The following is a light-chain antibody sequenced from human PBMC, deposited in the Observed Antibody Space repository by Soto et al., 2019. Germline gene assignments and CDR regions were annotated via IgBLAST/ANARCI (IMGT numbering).Light chain of an antibody. V-gene: IGKV3-11*01. CDR2: YAS. Sequence: EIVLTQSPATLSLSPGERATLFCRASQSVARYIAWYQQKPGQSPRLLLYYASHRATGVPARFSGSGSGTEYTLPISSLEPEEVAVYHCQQRSKWPLLTFGGGTRVEI. CDR3: QQRSKWPLLT. CDR1: QSVARY. J-gene: IGKJ4*01.